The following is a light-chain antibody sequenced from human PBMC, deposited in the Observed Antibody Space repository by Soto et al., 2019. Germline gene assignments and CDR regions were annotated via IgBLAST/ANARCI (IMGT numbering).Light chain of an antibody. J-gene: IGLJ1*01. V-gene: IGLV2-14*01. Sequence: QSALTQPASVSGSAGQSVTISCTGPRSDIGDSNFISWYQHSPGKAPRLLIYEVNNRPSGASRRFSGSKAGNTASLTISGLLDDDEADYFFASFRSGTILVFGSGTKVTVL. CDR1: RSDIGDSNF. CDR2: EVN. CDR3: ASFRSGTILV.